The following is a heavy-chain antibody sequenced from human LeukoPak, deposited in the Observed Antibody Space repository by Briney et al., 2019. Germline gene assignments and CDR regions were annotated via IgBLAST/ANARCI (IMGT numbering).Heavy chain of an antibody. D-gene: IGHD2-15*01. CDR3: ARGVVAAGDY. CDR2: ISSSSSTI. V-gene: IGHV3-48*02. CDR1: GFTFSSYS. J-gene: IGHJ4*02. Sequence: GGSLRLSCAASGFTFSSYSMNWVRQAPGKGLEWVSYISSSSSTIYYADSVQAPFTISRDNAKNSLYLQMNSLRDEDTAVYYCARGVVAAGDYWGQGTLVTVSS.